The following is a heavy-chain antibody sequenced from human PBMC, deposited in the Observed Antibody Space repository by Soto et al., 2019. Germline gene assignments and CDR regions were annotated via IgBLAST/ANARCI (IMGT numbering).Heavy chain of an antibody. CDR1: GYTFTSYY. Sequence: ASVKVSCKASGYTFTSYYMHWVRQAPGQGLEWMGIINPSGGSTSYAQKFQGRVTMTRDTSTSTVYMELSSLRSEDTAVYYCASKTPLYTAPPLPAENYYGMDVWGQGTTVTVSS. CDR3: ASKTPLYTAPPLPAENYYGMDV. CDR2: INPSGGST. V-gene: IGHV1-46*01. J-gene: IGHJ6*02. D-gene: IGHD2-15*01.